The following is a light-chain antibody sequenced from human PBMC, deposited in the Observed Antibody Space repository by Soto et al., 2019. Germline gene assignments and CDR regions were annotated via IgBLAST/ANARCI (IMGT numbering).Light chain of an antibody. J-gene: IGKJ3*01. Sequence: DIQMTQSPSSLSSSVGDRFTITCHASQDISNYLNWYQQKPGKAPKLLIYDASNLETGVPSRFSGSGSGTDFTFTISSLQPEDIATYYCQQYDNLPFTFGPGTKVDIK. V-gene: IGKV1-33*01. CDR2: DAS. CDR3: QQYDNLPFT. CDR1: QDISNY.